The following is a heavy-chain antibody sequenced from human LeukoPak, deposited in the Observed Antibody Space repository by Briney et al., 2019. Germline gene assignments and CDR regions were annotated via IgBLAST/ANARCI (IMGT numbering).Heavy chain of an antibody. CDR3: ARDPMAPAHYFDY. V-gene: IGHV1-69*05. CDR2: ITDMFRTG. Sequence: ASVKVSCKASGYSFTTYAIHWVRQAPGQGLEWMGGITDMFRTGNYAQKFQGRVTITTDESTSTAYMELSSLRSEDTAVYYCARDPMAPAHYFDYWGQGTLVTVSS. CDR1: GYSFTTYA. J-gene: IGHJ4*02. D-gene: IGHD3-10*01.